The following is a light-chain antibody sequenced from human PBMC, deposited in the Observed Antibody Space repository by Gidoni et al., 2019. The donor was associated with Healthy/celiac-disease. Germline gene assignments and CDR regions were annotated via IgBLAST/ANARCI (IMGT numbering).Light chain of an antibody. J-gene: IGLJ3*02. CDR1: NIVGKS. V-gene: IGLV3-21*02. CDR2: DDS. Sequence: SYVLTQPPSVSAAPGHTARITCGGNNIVGKSVHWYQQKPGQAPVLVVYDDSDRPSGIPERFSGSNSGNTATLTISRVEAGDEADYYCQVWDSSSDQPWVFGGGTKLTVL. CDR3: QVWDSSSDQPWV.